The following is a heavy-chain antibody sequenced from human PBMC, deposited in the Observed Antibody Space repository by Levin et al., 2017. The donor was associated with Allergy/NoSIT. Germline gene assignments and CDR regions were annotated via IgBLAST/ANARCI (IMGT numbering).Heavy chain of an antibody. CDR3: VRDVVTLTTNYFDH. Sequence: MASETLSLTCTVSGAAIGSGDHYWGWVRQTPGQGLEWIAYMYYSGIDYYNPSLEGRATISLDTSNNRFSLTLTSVTAADTAVYFCVRDVVTLTTNYFDHWGPGALVTVSS. D-gene: IGHD2-21*02. V-gene: IGHV4-30-4*01. J-gene: IGHJ4*02. CDR1: GAAIGSGDHY. CDR2: MYYSGID.